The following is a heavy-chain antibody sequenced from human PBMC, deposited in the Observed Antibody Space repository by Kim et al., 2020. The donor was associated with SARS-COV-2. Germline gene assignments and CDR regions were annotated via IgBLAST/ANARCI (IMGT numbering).Heavy chain of an antibody. CDR3: AKAGDTEWVVGYFDY. D-gene: IGHD2-15*01. J-gene: IGHJ4*02. Sequence: GGSLRLSCAASGFTFSSYAMSWVRQAPGKGLEWVSAISGSGGSTYYANSVKGRFTISRDNSKNTRYLQMNSLRAEDTAVYYCAKAGDTEWVVGYFDYWGQGTLVTVSS. CDR2: ISGSGGST. V-gene: IGHV3-23*01. CDR1: GFTFSSYA.